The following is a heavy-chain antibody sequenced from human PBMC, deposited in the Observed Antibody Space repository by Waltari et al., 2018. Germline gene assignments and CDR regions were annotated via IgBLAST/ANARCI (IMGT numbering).Heavy chain of an antibody. D-gene: IGHD6-19*01. Sequence: EVQLVESGGGLVQPGGSLRLSGAASGFTFSHSWMYWFRQSPGKGLVCVSRIAMDGSIVNYADSVKGRFTISRDNAKSTLFLQMNSLRVDDTALYYCVTTGVAGFYWGQGTRVTVSS. CDR3: VTTGVAGFY. V-gene: IGHV3-74*01. CDR1: GFTFSHSW. J-gene: IGHJ4*02. CDR2: IAMDGSIV.